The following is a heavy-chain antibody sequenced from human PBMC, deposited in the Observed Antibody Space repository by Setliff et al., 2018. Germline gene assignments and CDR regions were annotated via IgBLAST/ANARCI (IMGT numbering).Heavy chain of an antibody. CDR2: IIPIFGTA. CDR1: GYTFTGYF. D-gene: IGHD3-10*01. J-gene: IGHJ5*02. V-gene: IGHV1-69*06. CDR3: AKNGFGVVALGVNNWFDP. Sequence: SVKVSCKASGYTFTGYFMHWVRQAPGQGLEWMGRIIPIFGTANYAQKFQGRVTITADKSTSTAYMELSSLRSEAPAGYYCAKNGFGVVALGVNNWFDPWCQGTLVTVSS.